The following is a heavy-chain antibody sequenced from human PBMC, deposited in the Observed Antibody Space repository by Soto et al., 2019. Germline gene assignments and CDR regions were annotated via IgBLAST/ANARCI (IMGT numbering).Heavy chain of an antibody. CDR2: ISGSGGST. Sequence: PGGSLRLSFAASGFTFSSYAMSWVRQAPGKGLEWVSAISGSGGSTYYADSVKGRFTISRDNSKNTLYMQMNSLRAEDTALYYCAKDLIGGYGDYRLDYWGQGTLVTVSS. V-gene: IGHV3-23*01. CDR3: AKDLIGGYGDYRLDY. J-gene: IGHJ4*02. CDR1: GFTFSSYA. D-gene: IGHD4-17*01.